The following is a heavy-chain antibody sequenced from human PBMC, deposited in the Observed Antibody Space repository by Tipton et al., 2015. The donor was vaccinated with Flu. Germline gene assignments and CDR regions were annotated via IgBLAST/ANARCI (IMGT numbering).Heavy chain of an antibody. D-gene: IGHD3-10*01. V-gene: IGHV4-31*03. Sequence: TLSLTCSVSGGSISSGGAYWSWIRQHPGKGLEWIGCIYYSGPTYYNLSLRGRVTISVDTSKNQFSLKVNSVTAADTAVYYCARDQGFGDGLTYDYYDLNVWGQGTTVTVSS. CDR3: ARDQGFGDGLTYDYYDLNV. CDR1: GGSISSGGAY. J-gene: IGHJ6*02. CDR2: IYYSGPT.